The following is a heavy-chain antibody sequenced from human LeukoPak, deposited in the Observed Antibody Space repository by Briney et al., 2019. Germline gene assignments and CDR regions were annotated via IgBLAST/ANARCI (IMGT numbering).Heavy chain of an antibody. CDR1: GYTFTGYY. CDR3: ARDSSIAAPFDY. J-gene: IGHJ4*02. CDR2: INPNSGGT. Sequence: ASVKVSCKASGYTFTGYYMHWVRQAPGQGLEWMGWINPNSGGTNYAQKFQGRATMTRDTSISTAYMELSRLRSDDTAVYYCARDSSIAAPFDYWGQGTLVTVSS. D-gene: IGHD6-6*01. V-gene: IGHV1-2*02.